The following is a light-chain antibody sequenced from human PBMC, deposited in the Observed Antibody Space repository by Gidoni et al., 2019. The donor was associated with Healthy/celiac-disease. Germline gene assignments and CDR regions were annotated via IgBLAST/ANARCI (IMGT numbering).Light chain of an antibody. CDR2: DVS. CDR3: SSYTSSSTL. J-gene: IGLJ2*01. V-gene: IGLV2-14*01. CDR1: SSDVGGYNY. Sequence: QSALTQPASVSGSPGQSITISCTGTSSDVGGYNYDSWYQQHPGKAPKLMIYDVSNRPSGVSNRFSGPKSGNTASLTISGLQAEDEADYYCSSYTSSSTLFGGGTKLTVL.